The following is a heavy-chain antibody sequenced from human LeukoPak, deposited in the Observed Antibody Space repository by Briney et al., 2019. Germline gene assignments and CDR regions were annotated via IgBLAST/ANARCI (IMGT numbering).Heavy chain of an antibody. CDR2: ISSSSSYI. CDR1: GFTVSSNY. V-gene: IGHV3-21*01. J-gene: IGHJ6*03. Sequence: PGGSLRLSCAASGFTVSSNYMSWVRQAPGKGLEWVSSISSSSSYIYYADSVKGRFTISRDNAKNSLYLQMNSLRAEDTAVYYCARDQRAYSSSRSRPYYYYYMDVWGKGTTVTVSS. CDR3: ARDQRAYSSSRSRPYYYYYMDV. D-gene: IGHD6-13*01.